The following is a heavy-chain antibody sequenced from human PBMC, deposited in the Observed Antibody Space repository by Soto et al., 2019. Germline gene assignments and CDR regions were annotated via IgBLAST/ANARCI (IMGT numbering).Heavy chain of an antibody. CDR2: INPSGGST. J-gene: IGHJ6*02. CDR3: ARDLFWSGYSPLYYYYGMDV. CDR1: GYTFTSYY. Sequence: PSVKVSCKASGYTFTSYYMHWVRQAPGQGLEWMGIINPSGGSTSYAQKFQGRVTMTRDTSTSTVYMELSSLRSEDTAVYYCARDLFWSGYSPLYYYYGMDVWGQGTTVTVSS. V-gene: IGHV1-46*01. D-gene: IGHD3-3*01.